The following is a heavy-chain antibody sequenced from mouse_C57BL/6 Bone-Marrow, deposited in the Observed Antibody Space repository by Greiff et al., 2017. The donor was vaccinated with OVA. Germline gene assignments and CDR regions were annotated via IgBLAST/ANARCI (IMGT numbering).Heavy chain of an antibody. V-gene: IGHV2-3*01. CDR1: GFSLTSYG. CDR3: AATGTPWYFDV. CDR2: IWGDGST. Sequence: QVQLKESRHGMVAPSQSLSITCTVSGFSLTSYGVSWVRQPPGKGLEWLGVIWGDGSTNYHSALISRLSISKDNSKSQVFLKLNSLQTDDTATYYCAATGTPWYFDVWGTGTTVTVSS. J-gene: IGHJ1*03. D-gene: IGHD4-1*02.